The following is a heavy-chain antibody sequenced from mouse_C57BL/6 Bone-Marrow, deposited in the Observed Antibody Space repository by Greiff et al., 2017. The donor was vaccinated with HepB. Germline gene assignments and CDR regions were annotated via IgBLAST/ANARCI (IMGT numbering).Heavy chain of an antibody. D-gene: IGHD2-2*01. Sequence: QVQLQQPGAELVKPGASVKLSCKASGYTFTSYWMHWVKQRPGQGLEWIGMIHPNSGSTNYNEKFKSKATLTVDKSSSTAYMQLSSLTSEDSAVSYCARERGLRVYFDYWGQGTTLTVSS. CDR1: GYTFTSYW. J-gene: IGHJ2*01. CDR2: IHPNSGST. CDR3: ARERGLRVYFDY. V-gene: IGHV1-64*01.